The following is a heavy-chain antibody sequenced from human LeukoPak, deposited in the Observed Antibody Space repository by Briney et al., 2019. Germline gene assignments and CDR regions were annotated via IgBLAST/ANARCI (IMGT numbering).Heavy chain of an antibody. Sequence: SETLSLTCTVSGGSISSYYWSWIRQPPGKGLEWIGYIYYSGSTNYNPSLKSRVTISVDTSKNQFSLKLSSVTAADTAVYYCARDGSGSQFDYWGQGTLVTVSS. CDR1: GGSISSYY. D-gene: IGHD5-12*01. V-gene: IGHV4-59*01. CDR3: ARDGSGSQFDY. CDR2: IYYSGST. J-gene: IGHJ4*02.